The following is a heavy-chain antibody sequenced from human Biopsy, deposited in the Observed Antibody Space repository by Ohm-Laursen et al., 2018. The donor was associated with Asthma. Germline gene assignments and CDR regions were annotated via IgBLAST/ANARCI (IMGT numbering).Heavy chain of an antibody. Sequence: TLSLTCTVSGGSINNFYWSWTRQPPGKGLESIGHVYYSGSTNYNPSLKSRVTISIDASKNQFSLKLTSVTAADTAVYYCARGVITNWFDPWGQGTLVTVSS. CDR1: GGSINNFY. CDR3: ARGVITNWFDP. V-gene: IGHV4-59*01. J-gene: IGHJ5*02. CDR2: VYYSGST. D-gene: IGHD3-16*02.